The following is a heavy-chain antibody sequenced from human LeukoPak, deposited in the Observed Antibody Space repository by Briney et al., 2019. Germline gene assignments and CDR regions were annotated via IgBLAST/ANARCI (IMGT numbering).Heavy chain of an antibody. J-gene: IGHJ4*02. V-gene: IGHV4-34*01. Sequence: SETLSLTCAVYGGSFSGYYWSWIRQPPGKGLEWIGEINHSGSTNYNPSLKSRVTISVDTSKNQFSLKLSSVTAADTAVYYCAIPYGSGSYYTPHFDYWGQGTLVTVSS. CDR3: AIPYGSGSYYTPHFDY. D-gene: IGHD3-10*01. CDR2: INHSGST. CDR1: GGSFSGYY.